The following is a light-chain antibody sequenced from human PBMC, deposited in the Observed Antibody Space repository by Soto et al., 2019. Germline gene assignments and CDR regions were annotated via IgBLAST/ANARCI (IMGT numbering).Light chain of an antibody. CDR1: QPISTW. CDR2: KAS. J-gene: IGKJ2*01. CDR3: QQYNSFPYT. V-gene: IGKV1-5*03. Sequence: DIQMTPSPSTLSSPVGDRVTITCRASQPISTWLAWYQQKAGRAPNLLIYKASTLESGVPSRFSGSGSGTEFTLTISRLQPDDFATYYCQQYNSFPYTFGQGTKVDI.